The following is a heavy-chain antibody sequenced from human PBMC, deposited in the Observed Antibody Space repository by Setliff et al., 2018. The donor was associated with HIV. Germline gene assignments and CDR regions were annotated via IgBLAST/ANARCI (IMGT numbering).Heavy chain of an antibody. J-gene: IGHJ4*02. D-gene: IGHD3-22*01. CDR3: AKGDSFVYSYVYPDY. CDR1: GFSFSRYT. CDR2: ITSNLRYI. V-gene: IGHV3-21*01. Sequence: LRLSCVTSGFSFSRYTMMWVRQAPGKGLEWVSSITSNLRYIYADSVKGRFTISRDNTRNSLYLQMNSLRAEDTALYYCAKGDSFVYSYVYPDYWGQGTLVTVTS.